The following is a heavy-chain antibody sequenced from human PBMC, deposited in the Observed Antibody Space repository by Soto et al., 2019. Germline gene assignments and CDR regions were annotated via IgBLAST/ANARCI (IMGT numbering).Heavy chain of an antibody. Sequence: XTLSLPCAVYGGSFSGYYWSWIRQPPGKGLEWIGEINHSGSTNYNPSLRSRVTISVDTSKNQFSLKLSSVTASDTAVYYCARESMVRERPYNWFDPWGHGNLVTGSS. CDR2: INHSGST. CDR1: GGSFSGYY. J-gene: IGHJ5*02. V-gene: IGHV4-34*01. CDR3: ARESMVRERPYNWFDP. D-gene: IGHD3-10*01.